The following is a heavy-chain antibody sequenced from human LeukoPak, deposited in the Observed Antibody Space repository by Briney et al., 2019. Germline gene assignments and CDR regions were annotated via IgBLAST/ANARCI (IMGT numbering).Heavy chain of an antibody. CDR1: GGSFSGYY. D-gene: IGHD3-10*01. CDR3: ASLLPHYYGSGIDY. CDR2: IYYSGST. J-gene: IGHJ4*02. Sequence: PSETLSLTCAVYGGSFSGYYWSWIRQPPGKGLEWIAYIYYSGSTNYNPSLKSRVTISVDTSKNQFSLKLSSVTAADTAVYYCASLLPHYYGSGIDYWGQGTLVTVSS. V-gene: IGHV4-34*01.